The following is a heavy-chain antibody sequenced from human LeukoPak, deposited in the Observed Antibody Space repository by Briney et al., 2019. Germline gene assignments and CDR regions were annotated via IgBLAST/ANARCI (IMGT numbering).Heavy chain of an antibody. CDR2: ISGSGGST. D-gene: IGHD3-16*01. CDR1: GFTFNNYA. J-gene: IGHJ4*02. V-gene: IGHV3-23*01. Sequence: GGSLRLSCVASGFTFNNYAMSWVRQAPGKGLEWVSAISGSGGSTYYADSVKGRFTISRDNSKNTLYLQMNSLRAEDTAVYYCARLRGSLFAGPDYWGQGTLVTVSS. CDR3: ARLRGSLFAGPDY.